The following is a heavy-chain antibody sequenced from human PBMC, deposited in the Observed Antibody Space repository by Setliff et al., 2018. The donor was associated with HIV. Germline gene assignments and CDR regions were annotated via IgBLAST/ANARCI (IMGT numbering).Heavy chain of an antibody. J-gene: IGHJ3*02. CDR2: IIPVLDMP. D-gene: IGHD2-2*01. V-gene: IGHV1-69*10. CDR1: GGTFDNYP. CDR3: ARKEYQLLHAFDI. Sequence: SVKVSCKSSGGTFDNYPINWARQAPGQGLEWMGGIIPVLDMPHYAQKFQGRVTMTADKSTNTAYMEVTSLRSEDTAVYYCARKEYQLLHAFDIWGQGTMVTVS.